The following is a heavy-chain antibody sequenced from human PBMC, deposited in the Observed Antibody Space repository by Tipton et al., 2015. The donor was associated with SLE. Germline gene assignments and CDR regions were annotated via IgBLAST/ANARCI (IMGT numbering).Heavy chain of an antibody. D-gene: IGHD3-10*01. J-gene: IGHJ6*02. Sequence: QLVQSGAEVKKPGASVKGSCKASGYTFSSYGISWVRQAPGQGLEWMGWISANNGNTNYAQKLQGRVTMTTDTSTSTAYMELRSLRSDDTAAYYCAREVYSGSYYYYYGMDVWGQGPSVTISS. CDR2: ISANNGNT. CDR3: AREVYSGSYYYYYGMDV. V-gene: IGHV1-18*01. CDR1: GYTFSSYG.